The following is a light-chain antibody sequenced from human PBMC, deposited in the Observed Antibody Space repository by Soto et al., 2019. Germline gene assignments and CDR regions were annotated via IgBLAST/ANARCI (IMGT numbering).Light chain of an antibody. Sequence: QSVLTQPASVSGSPGQSITISCTGTSSDVGSYNLVSWYQQHPGKAPKLMIYEVSKRPSGVSNRFSGSKSGNTASLTISGLQAEDEADYYCCSYAGSTPYVFGTGNKVTV. CDR2: EVS. J-gene: IGLJ1*01. V-gene: IGLV2-23*02. CDR1: SSDVGSYNL. CDR3: CSYAGSTPYV.